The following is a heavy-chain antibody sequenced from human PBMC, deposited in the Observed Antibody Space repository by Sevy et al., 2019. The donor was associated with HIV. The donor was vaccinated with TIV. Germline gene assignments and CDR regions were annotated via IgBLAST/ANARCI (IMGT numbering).Heavy chain of an antibody. D-gene: IGHD6-19*01. CDR1: GYTFTSYY. Sequence: ASVKVSCKASGYTFTSYYMHWVRQPPGQGLEWMGIINPSGGSTNYAQKFQGRVTMTRDTSTSTVYMELSSLRSEVTAVYYCARGGIAVAPPGAFDIWGQGTMVTVSS. CDR2: INPSGGST. V-gene: IGHV1-46*01. CDR3: ARGGIAVAPPGAFDI. J-gene: IGHJ3*02.